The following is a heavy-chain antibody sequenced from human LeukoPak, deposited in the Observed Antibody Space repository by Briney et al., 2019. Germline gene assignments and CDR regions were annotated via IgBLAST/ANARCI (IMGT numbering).Heavy chain of an antibody. D-gene: IGHD5-12*01. CDR2: IYYSGRT. V-gene: IGHV4-59*08. Sequence: SETLSLTCTVSGGSISGYYWSWIRQPPGKGLEWIGYIYYSGRTKYNPSLESRVTISVDTSKNQFSLKLSSVTAADTAVYYCARGLYSGYDKYWFDPWGQGTLVTVSS. CDR3: ARGLYSGYDKYWFDP. CDR1: GGSISGYY. J-gene: IGHJ5*02.